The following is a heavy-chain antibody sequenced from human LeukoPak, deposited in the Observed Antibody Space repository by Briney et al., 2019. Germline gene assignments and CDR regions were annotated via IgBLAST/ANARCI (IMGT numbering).Heavy chain of an antibody. Sequence: SQTLSLTCTVSGGSISSAHYSWSWIRQPAGKGPEWIGNIYTSGGTNYNPSLKSRVTISLDTSKDQFSLKLTSVTTADTAFYYCAKDWELGSWGQGTLVTVSS. D-gene: IGHD1-26*01. CDR1: GGSISSAHYS. J-gene: IGHJ5*02. CDR2: IYTSGGT. CDR3: AKDWELGS. V-gene: IGHV4-61*09.